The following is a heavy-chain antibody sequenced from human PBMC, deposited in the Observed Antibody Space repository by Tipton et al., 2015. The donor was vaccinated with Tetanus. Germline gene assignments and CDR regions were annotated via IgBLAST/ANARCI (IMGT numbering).Heavy chain of an antibody. V-gene: IGHV4-4*07. D-gene: IGHD3-10*01. CDR3: AGPYWYGSASYPLY. J-gene: IGHJ4*02. CDR1: GGSISSYY. Sequence: TLSLTCTVSGGSISSYYRSWIRQPAGKGLEWIGRIYTSGSTNYNPSLKSRVTMSVDTSKNQFSLRLRSVTAADTAVFYCAGPYWYGSASYPLYWGQGTLVTVSS. CDR2: IYTSGST.